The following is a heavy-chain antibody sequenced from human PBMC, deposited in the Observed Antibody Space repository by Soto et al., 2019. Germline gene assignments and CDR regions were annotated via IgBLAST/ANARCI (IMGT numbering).Heavy chain of an antibody. CDR3: SRRGLGTYLDY. V-gene: IGHV3-23*01. J-gene: IGHJ4*02. D-gene: IGHD1-1*01. CDR1: GFTFSSYA. Sequence: GRSLRLSCAASGFTFSSYAMNWVRQAPGKGLEWVSVISGSGDSTYYADSVKGRFTISRDNSKNTLYLQMNSLRTEDTAVYYCSRRGLGTYLDYWGQGTLVTVSS. CDR2: ISGSGDST.